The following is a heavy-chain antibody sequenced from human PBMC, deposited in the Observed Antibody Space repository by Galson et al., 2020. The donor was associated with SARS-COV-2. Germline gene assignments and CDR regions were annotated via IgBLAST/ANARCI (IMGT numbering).Heavy chain of an antibody. Sequence: ASVKVSCKASGYTFTNYGVSWVRQAPGQGLEWMGWISAYNGNTDSAQKLQGRVIMTTDTSTTTAYMELRSLRSDDTAVYYCARDPNSSGWFDSYYYGMDVWGQGTTVTVSS. J-gene: IGHJ6*02. D-gene: IGHD6-19*01. V-gene: IGHV1-18*01. CDR1: GYTFTNYG. CDR3: ARDPNSSGWFDSYYYGMDV. CDR2: ISAYNGNT.